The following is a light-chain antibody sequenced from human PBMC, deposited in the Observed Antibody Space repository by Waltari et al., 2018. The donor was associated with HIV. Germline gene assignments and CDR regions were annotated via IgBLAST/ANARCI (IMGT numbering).Light chain of an antibody. J-gene: IGKJ2*01. CDR3: QQGYKLPLT. CDR1: QVIGSW. CDR2: DAS. Sequence: DIQMTQSRRVRSASIGKRVTINCRASQVIGSWLAWYRQRPGEAPDLLIHDASHLRSGVPSRFSGGGSGTAFFLTINSLQSQDLGTYFCQQGYKLPLTFGPGTTIEI. V-gene: IGKV1-12*02.